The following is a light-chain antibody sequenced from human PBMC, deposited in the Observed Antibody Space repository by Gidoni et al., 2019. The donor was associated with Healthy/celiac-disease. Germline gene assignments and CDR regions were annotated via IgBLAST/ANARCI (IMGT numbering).Light chain of an antibody. V-gene: IGKV1-39*01. CDR3: QQSYSSPLT. CDR1: HNISSY. CDR2: AAS. Sequence: DIQMTQSPSSLSASVGDRVTITCRASHNISSYLNWYQQKPGKAPKLLIYAASSLQSGVPSRFSGSGSGTDFTLTISSLQPEDFATYYCQQSYSSPLTFGGGTKVEIK. J-gene: IGKJ4*01.